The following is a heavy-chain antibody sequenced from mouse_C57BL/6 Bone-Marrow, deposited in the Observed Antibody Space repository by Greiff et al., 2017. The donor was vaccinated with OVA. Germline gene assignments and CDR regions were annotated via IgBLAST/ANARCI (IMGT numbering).Heavy chain of an antibody. CDR1: GFSLTSYG. D-gene: IGHD2-3*01. J-gene: IGHJ3*01. Sequence: QVQLKESGPGLVQPSQSLSITCTVSGFSLTSYGVHWVRQSPGKGLEWLGVIWSGGSTDYNAAFISRLSISKDNSKGQVFFKMNSLQADDTAIFYWARNKGGGYFVGFAYWGQGTLVTVSA. CDR3: ARNKGGGYFVGFAY. V-gene: IGHV2-2*01. CDR2: IWSGGST.